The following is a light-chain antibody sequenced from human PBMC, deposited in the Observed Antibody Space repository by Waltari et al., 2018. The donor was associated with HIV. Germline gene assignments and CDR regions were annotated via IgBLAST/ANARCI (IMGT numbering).Light chain of an antibody. CDR1: HGISTA. Sequence: QLTQSPSSLSASVGATVTITCRASHGISTALAWYQQKPRQPPQLLISRASFVQPGASSRFSAFGAGTDFTLTIASLHPDDVGSFYCQHFGPFPPFTFGPGTRVAIK. J-gene: IGKJ3*01. V-gene: IGKV1-13*02. CDR3: QHFGPFPPFT. CDR2: RAS.